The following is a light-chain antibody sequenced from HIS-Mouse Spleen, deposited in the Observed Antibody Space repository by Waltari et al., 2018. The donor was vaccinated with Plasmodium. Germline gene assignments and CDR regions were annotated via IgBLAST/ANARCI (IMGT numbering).Light chain of an antibody. V-gene: IGLV3-10*01. CDR2: EDS. CDR1: ALPKKY. CDR3: YSTDSSGNHRV. Sequence: SYELTQPPSVSVSPGQTARITCSGDALPKKYSYWYRQKSGQAPVLVISEDSKRPSGIPERCSGSSSGTMATLTISGAQVEDEADYYCYSTDSSGNHRVFGGGTKLTVL. J-gene: IGLJ3*02.